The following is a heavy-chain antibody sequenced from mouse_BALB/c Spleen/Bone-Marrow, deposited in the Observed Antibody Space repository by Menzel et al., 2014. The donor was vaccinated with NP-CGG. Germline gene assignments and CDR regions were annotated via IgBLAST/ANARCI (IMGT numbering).Heavy chain of an antibody. CDR1: GYSITSDYA. Sequence: EVKLVESGLGLVKPSQSLSLTCTVTGYSITSDYAWNWIRQFPGNKLEWMGYISYSGSTRYNPSLKSRISITRDTSKNQFFLQLNSVTTEDTATYYCTRRTGPYYFDYWGQGTTLTVSS. V-gene: IGHV3-2*02. D-gene: IGHD4-1*01. CDR3: TRRTGPYYFDY. J-gene: IGHJ2*01. CDR2: ISYSGST.